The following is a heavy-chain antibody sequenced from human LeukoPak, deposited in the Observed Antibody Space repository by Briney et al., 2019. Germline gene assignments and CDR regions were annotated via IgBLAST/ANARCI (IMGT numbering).Heavy chain of an antibody. D-gene: IGHD5-24*01. CDR3: ARGLDSYKCGNY. CDR1: GGSISSSSYY. CDR2: IHPSGSP. V-gene: IGHV4-39*07. Sequence: PSETLSLTCTVSGGSISSSSYYWGWIRQPPGKGLEWIGEIHPSGSPYYNPSLKSRVTISVDTSKNQFSLTMNSLTAADAAIYYCARGLDSYKCGNYWGQGTLVTVST. J-gene: IGHJ4*01.